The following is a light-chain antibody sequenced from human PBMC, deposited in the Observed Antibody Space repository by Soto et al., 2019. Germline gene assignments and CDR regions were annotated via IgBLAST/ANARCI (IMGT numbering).Light chain of an antibody. CDR3: QQRSNWPFT. CDR2: DAS. V-gene: IGKV3-11*01. J-gene: IGKJ4*01. Sequence: EIVLTQSPATLSLSPGERATLSCRASQTISSHLAWYQQKPGQAPRLLMYDASNRATGIPARFSGSGSGTDFTLIISSLEPEDSAVYYCQQRSNWPFTFGGGTKVEIK. CDR1: QTISSH.